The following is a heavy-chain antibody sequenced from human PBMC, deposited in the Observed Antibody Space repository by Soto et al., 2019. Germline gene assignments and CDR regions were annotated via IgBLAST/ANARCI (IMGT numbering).Heavy chain of an antibody. Sequence: EVQLLESGGGLVQPGGSLRLSCAASGFTFSSYAMSWVRQAPGRGLEWVSAIRGSGGSTYYADSVKGRFTISRDNSKNTLYLQRSSLRAEDTAVYYCATQVGELRFVEWIDPWGQGTLVTVSS. V-gene: IGHV3-23*01. CDR2: IRGSGGST. CDR1: GFTFSSYA. CDR3: ATQVGELRFVEWIDP. D-gene: IGHD3-3*01. J-gene: IGHJ5*02.